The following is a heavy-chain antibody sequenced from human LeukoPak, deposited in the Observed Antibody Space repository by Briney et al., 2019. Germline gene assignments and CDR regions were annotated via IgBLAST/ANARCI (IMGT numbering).Heavy chain of an antibody. V-gene: IGHV1-2*02. J-gene: IGHJ4*02. CDR3: ARSWGDSSGHYTQLDF. Sequence: GASVKVSCKASGYTFTDYYVHWVRQAPGQGLEWVGWINPKSGGTNYAQNFQGRVTMTRDTSISTAYMDLSRLRSDDMAVYYRARSWGDSSGHYTQLDFWGQGTLVTVSS. CDR1: GYTFTDYY. D-gene: IGHD3-22*01. CDR2: INPKSGGT.